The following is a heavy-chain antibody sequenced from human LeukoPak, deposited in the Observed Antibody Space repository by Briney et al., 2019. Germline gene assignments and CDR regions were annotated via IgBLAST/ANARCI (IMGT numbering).Heavy chain of an antibody. V-gene: IGHV4-34*01. CDR3: ARGLVLNDMIVVVTNWLDP. Sequence: SETLSLTCAVYGGSFSGYYWSWIRQPPGKGLEWIGEINHSGSTNYNPSLKSRVTISVDTSKNQFSLKLSSVTAADTAVYYCARGLVLNDMIVVVTNWLDPWGQGTLVTVSS. CDR1: GGSFSGYY. D-gene: IGHD3-22*01. CDR2: INHSGST. J-gene: IGHJ5*02.